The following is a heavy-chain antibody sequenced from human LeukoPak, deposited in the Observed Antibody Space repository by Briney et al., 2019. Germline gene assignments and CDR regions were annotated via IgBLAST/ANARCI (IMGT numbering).Heavy chain of an antibody. D-gene: IGHD6-19*01. Sequence: GGSLRLSCAASGFTFSSYWMSWVRQAPGKGLEWVANIKQDGSEKYYVDSVKGRFTISRDNSKNTLYLQMNSLRAEDTAFYFCAKTALSTSAWYPYYFDYWGQGTLVTVSS. CDR3: AKTALSTSAWYPYYFDY. V-gene: IGHV3-7*01. CDR1: GFTFSSYW. CDR2: IKQDGSEK. J-gene: IGHJ4*02.